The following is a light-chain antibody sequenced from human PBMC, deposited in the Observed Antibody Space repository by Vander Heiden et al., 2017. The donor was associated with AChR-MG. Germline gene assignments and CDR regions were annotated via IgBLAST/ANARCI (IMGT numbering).Light chain of an antibody. V-gene: IGLV1-40*01. J-gene: IGLJ2*01. CDR3: QSYDSSLNVV. CDR2: NNF. Sequence: QSVLSHPSSASAAPGPSVTIPCPGSSSNLGAGDDVHWFQQHPKTTPKLVIANNFDRPSGVPDRFSGSKSGTSASLTITGLQAEDEGDYYCQSYDSSLNVVFGGGTKVTVL. CDR1: SSNLGAGDD.